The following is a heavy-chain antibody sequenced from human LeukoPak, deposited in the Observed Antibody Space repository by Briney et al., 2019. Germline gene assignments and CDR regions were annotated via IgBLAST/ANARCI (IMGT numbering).Heavy chain of an antibody. Sequence: SETLSLTCTVSGGSISSDNYYWGWTRQSPGKGLEWIASVYYTGTTYYTPSLTTRATISVDTSKNQFSLKLSSVTAAGTAVYYCARQSAFWKSLDFWGQGTLVTVSS. J-gene: IGHJ4*02. V-gene: IGHV4-39*01. D-gene: IGHD3-3*01. CDR2: VYYTGTT. CDR1: GGSISSDNYY. CDR3: ARQSAFWKSLDF.